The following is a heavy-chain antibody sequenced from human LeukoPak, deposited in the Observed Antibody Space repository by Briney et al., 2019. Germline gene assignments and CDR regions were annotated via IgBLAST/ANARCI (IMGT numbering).Heavy chain of an antibody. CDR1: GGSISSGGYY. J-gene: IGHJ5*02. D-gene: IGHD3-22*01. CDR2: IYYSGST. V-gene: IGHV4-31*03. Sequence: PSETLSLTCTVSGGSISSGGYYWSWIRQHPGKGLEWIGHIYYSGSTYYNPSLKSRVTISVDTSKNQFSLKLSSVTAADTAVYYCARDHYYDSSGYPTGWFDPWGQGTLVTVSS. CDR3: ARDHYYDSSGYPTGWFDP.